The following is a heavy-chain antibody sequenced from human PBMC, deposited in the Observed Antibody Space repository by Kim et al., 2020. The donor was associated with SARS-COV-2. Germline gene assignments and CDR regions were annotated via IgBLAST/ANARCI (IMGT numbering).Heavy chain of an antibody. V-gene: IGHV1-8*01. CDR1: GYTFTSYD. CDR3: ARVAPMIVVVIAGTYGMDV. Sequence: ASVKVSCKASGYTFTSYDINWVRQATGQGLEWMGWMNPNSGNTGYAQKFQGRVTMTRNTSISTAYMELSSLRSEDTAVYYCARVAPMIVVVIAGTYGMDVWGQGTTVTVSS. J-gene: IGHJ6*02. CDR2: MNPNSGNT. D-gene: IGHD3-22*01.